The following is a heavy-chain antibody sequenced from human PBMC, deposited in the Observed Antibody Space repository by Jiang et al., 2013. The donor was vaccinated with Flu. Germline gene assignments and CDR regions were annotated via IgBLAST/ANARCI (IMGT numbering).Heavy chain of an antibody. CDR1: GGSISSYY. V-gene: IGHV4-4*07. CDR3: VRDGPNLEKDIPSGYYGMDV. J-gene: IGHJ6*02. D-gene: IGHD2-2*02. Sequence: LLKPSETLSLTCTVSGGSISSYYWSWIRQPAGKGLEWIGRIYTSGRTNYNPSLKSRLTMSVDTSKNHLSLKLSSVTAADTAVYYCVRDGPNLEKDIPSGYYGMDVWGQGTMVTVSS. CDR2: IYTSGRT.